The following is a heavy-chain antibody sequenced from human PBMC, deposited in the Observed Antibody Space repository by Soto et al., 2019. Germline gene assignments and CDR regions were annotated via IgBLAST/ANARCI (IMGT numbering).Heavy chain of an antibody. V-gene: IGHV1-18*04. D-gene: IGHD3-9*01. CDR2: ISAYNGNT. Sequence: ASVKVSCKASGYTFTSYGTSWVRQAPGQGLEWMGWISAYNGNTNYAQKLQGRVTMTTDTSTSTAYMELRSLRSDDTAVYYCARENYDILTGPTQYFQHWGQGTLVTVSS. J-gene: IGHJ1*01. CDR3: ARENYDILTGPTQYFQH. CDR1: GYTFTSYG.